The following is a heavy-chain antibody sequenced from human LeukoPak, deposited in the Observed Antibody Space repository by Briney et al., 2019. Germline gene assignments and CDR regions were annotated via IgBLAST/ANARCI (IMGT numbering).Heavy chain of an antibody. CDR2: IYYSGST. Sequence: SETLSLTCTVSGGSISSSSYYWSWIRQPPGKGLGWIGSIYYSGSTYYNPSLKSRVTISVDTSKNQFSLKLSSVTAADTAVYYCARLRGLLNFDYWGQGTLVTVSS. V-gene: IGHV4-39*01. CDR3: ARLRGLLNFDY. CDR1: GGSISSSSYY. D-gene: IGHD3-10*01. J-gene: IGHJ4*02.